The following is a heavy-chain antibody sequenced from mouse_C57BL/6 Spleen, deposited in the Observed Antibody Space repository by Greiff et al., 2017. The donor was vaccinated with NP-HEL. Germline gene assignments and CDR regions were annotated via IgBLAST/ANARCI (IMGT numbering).Heavy chain of an antibody. CDR2: IDPSDSYT. CDR1: GYTFTSYW. V-gene: IGHV1-50*01. Sequence: QVQLQQPGAELVKPGASVKLSCKASGYTFTSYWMQWVKQRPGQGLEWIGEIDPSDSYTNYNQKFKGKATLTVDTSSSTAYMQLSSLTSEDSAVYYCARPEYPAWFAYWGQGTLVTVSA. CDR3: ARPEYPAWFAY. D-gene: IGHD5-1*01. J-gene: IGHJ3*01.